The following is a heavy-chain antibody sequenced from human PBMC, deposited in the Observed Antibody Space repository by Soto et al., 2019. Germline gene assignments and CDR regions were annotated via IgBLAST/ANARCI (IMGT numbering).Heavy chain of an antibody. CDR3: AKYLATSPPELISVVAAESYWYFDL. Sequence: QVQLVESGGGVVQPGKSLRLSCAASGFTFSHYGMHWVRQAPGKGLEWVAVISFDGSNKYNADSVKGRFTISRDNSKNTLYLQMNSLRAEDTAVYYCAKYLATSPPELISVVAAESYWYFDLWGRGTLVTVSS. CDR2: ISFDGSNK. V-gene: IGHV3-30*18. D-gene: IGHD6-19*01. J-gene: IGHJ2*01. CDR1: GFTFSHYG.